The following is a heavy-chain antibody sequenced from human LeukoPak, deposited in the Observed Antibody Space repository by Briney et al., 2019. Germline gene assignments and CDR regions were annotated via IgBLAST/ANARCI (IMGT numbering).Heavy chain of an antibody. CDR2: ISYDGSNK. J-gene: IGHJ4*02. CDR1: GFTFSSYA. D-gene: IGHD4-17*01. CDR3: ATMAFGTTGTDY. V-gene: IGHV3-30-3*01. Sequence: GGSLRLSCAASGFTFSSYAMHWVRQAPGKGLEWVAVISYDGSNKYYADSVKGRFTISRDNSKNTLYQQMNSLRAEDTAVYYCATMAFGTTGTDYWGQGTLVTVSS.